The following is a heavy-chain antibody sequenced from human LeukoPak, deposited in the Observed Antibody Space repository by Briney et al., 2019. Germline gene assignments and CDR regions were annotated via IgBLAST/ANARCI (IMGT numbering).Heavy chain of an antibody. J-gene: IGHJ4*02. CDR3: AKAPTTFDYFDY. Sequence: GGSLRLSCAASGFTFSSYAMSWVRQAPGKGLEWVSAISGSGCSTYYADSVKGRFTISRDNSKNTLYLQMSSLRAKDTAVYYCAKAPTTFDYFDYWGQGTLVTVSS. CDR1: GFTFSSYA. D-gene: IGHD5-12*01. V-gene: IGHV3-23*01. CDR2: ISGSGCST.